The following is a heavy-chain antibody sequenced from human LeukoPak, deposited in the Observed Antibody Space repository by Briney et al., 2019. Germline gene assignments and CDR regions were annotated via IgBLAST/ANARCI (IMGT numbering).Heavy chain of an antibody. CDR1: GFTFSSYW. V-gene: IGHV3-7*01. Sequence: GGSPRLSCAASGFTFSSYWMSWVRQAPGKGLEWVANIKQDGSEKYYVDSVKGRFTISRDNAKNSLYLQMNSLRAEDTAAYYCASEPYYDSSGYSDYWGQGTLVTVSS. D-gene: IGHD3-22*01. J-gene: IGHJ4*02. CDR2: IKQDGSEK. CDR3: ASEPYYDSSGYSDY.